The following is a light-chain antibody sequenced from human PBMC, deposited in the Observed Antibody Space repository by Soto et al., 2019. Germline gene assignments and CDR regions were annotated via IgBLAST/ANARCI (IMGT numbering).Light chain of an antibody. Sequence: EVVLAQSPATLSLSPGDRATLSCTATQNVANYLAWYQQKPGQAPRLLIYAASTRATGIPARFSGSGSGTDFTLTISSLEPEDFAVYYCLQRALWPYTFGQGTKLEIK. V-gene: IGKV3-11*01. CDR3: LQRALWPYT. CDR2: AAS. CDR1: QNVANY. J-gene: IGKJ2*01.